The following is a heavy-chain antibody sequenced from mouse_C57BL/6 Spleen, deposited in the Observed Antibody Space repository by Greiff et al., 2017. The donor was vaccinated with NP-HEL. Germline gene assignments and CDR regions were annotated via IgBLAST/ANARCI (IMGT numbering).Heavy chain of an antibody. V-gene: IGHV1-80*01. CDR1: GYAFSSYW. D-gene: IGHD1-1*01. J-gene: IGHJ2*01. Sequence: VQLQQSGAELVKPGASVKISCKASGYAFSSYWMNWVKQRPGKGLEWIGQIYPGDGDTNYNGKFKGKATLTADKSSSTAYMQLSSLTSEDSAVYFCARGEDYYGSSSYYFDYWGQGTTLTVSS. CDR2: IYPGDGDT. CDR3: ARGEDYYGSSSYYFDY.